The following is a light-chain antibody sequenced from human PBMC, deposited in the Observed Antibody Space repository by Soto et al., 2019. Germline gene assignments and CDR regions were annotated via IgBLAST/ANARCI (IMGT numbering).Light chain of an antibody. V-gene: IGKV1-39*01. CDR2: TAS. Sequence: DIQMTQSPSSLSASVGDRVTITCRASQSISNFLNWYQQTPGKAPKLLISTASTLQTGVPSRFDDSGSGTDFTLTINNLQPEDFATYYCQQSYSTSITFGQGTRLEIK. CDR1: QSISNF. CDR3: QQSYSTSIT. J-gene: IGKJ5*01.